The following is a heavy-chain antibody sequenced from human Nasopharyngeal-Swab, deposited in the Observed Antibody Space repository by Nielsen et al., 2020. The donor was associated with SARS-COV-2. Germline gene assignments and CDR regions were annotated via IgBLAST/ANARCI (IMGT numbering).Heavy chain of an antibody. D-gene: IGHD6-13*01. CDR1: GITFSSYW. J-gene: IGHJ4*02. CDR3: ARVGSSSWYFDY. V-gene: IGHV3-7*01. Sequence: GGSLRLSCAASGITFSSYWMSWVRQAPGKGLEWVANIKQDGSEKYYVDSVKGRFTISRDNAKNSLYLQMNSLRAEDTAVYYCARVGSSSWYFDYWGQGTLVTVSS. CDR2: IKQDGSEK.